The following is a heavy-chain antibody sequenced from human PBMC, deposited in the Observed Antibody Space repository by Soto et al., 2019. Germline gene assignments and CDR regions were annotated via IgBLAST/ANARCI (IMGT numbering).Heavy chain of an antibody. V-gene: IGHV4-59*01. J-gene: IGHJ6*02. CDR1: GGSISSYY. CDR3: AREKEIYYYYGMDV. CDR2: IYYSGST. Sequence: QVQLQESGPGLVKPSETLSLTCTVSGGSISSYYWSWIRQPPGKGLEWIGYIYYSGSTNYNPSLKSRVTISVDTSKNQFSLKLSSVTAADTAVYYCAREKEIYYYYGMDVWGQGTTVTVSS.